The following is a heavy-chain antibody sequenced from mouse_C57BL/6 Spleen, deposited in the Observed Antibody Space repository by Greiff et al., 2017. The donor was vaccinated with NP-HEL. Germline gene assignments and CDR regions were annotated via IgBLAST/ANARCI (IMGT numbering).Heavy chain of an antibody. CDR1: GYSFTDYN. Sequence: EVQLQQSGPELVKPGASVKISCKASGYSFTDYNMNWVKQSTGKSLEWIGVINPNYGTPSYTQKFKGKATLTVDQSSSTAYMQLNSLKSEDSAVYYCARSGYGKHYYDIDYWGQGTTVTVSS. V-gene: IGHV1-39*01. CDR2: INPNYGTP. J-gene: IGHJ4*01. CDR3: ARSGYGKHYYDIDY. D-gene: IGHD2-1*01.